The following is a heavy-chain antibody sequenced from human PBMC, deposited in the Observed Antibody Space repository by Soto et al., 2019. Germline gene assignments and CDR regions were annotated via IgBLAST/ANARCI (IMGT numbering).Heavy chain of an antibody. Sequence: QVQLVESGGGVVQPGRSLRLSCAASGFTFSSYGMHWVRQAPGKGLEWVAVIWYDGSNKYYADSAKGRFTISRDNSKNTLYLQMNSLRAEDTAVYYCAREYDSSGYPSIHYYYYGMDVWGQGTTVTVSS. CDR2: IWYDGSNK. D-gene: IGHD3-22*01. CDR1: GFTFSSYG. J-gene: IGHJ6*02. V-gene: IGHV3-33*01. CDR3: AREYDSSGYPSIHYYYYGMDV.